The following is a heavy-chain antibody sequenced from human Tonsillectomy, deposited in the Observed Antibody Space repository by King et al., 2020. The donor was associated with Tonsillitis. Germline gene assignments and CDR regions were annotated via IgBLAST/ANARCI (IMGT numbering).Heavy chain of an antibody. D-gene: IGHD6-19*01. CDR2: ISYNGSNK. V-gene: IGHV3-30*09. J-gene: IGHJ2*01. CDR1: GFTFSNYA. Sequence: VQLVESGGGVVQPGRSLRLSCAASGFTFSNYAMHWVRQAPGKGLEWVAIISYNGSNKYYADSVKGRFAISRDNSKNTLYLQTNSLRAEDTSIYYCARVRSMAGTDFDLWGRGTLVTVSS. CDR3: ARVRSMAGTDFDL.